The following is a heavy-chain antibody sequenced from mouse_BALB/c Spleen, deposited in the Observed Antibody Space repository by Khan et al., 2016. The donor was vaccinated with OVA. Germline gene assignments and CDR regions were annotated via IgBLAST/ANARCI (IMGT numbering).Heavy chain of an antibody. D-gene: IGHD1-1*01. CDR2: ILPGSGRN. CDR1: GYTFSSYW. J-gene: IGHJ3*01. V-gene: IGHV1-9*01. CDR3: ARGNYDGSSSWFGY. Sequence: QVQLQQSGAELMKPGASVKISCKATGYTFSSYWIEWVKQRPGHGLEWIGEILPGSGRNNYNEKFKGKATFTADTSSNTAYMQLSSLTSEDSAVYYCARGNYDGSSSWFGYWGQGTLVTVSA.